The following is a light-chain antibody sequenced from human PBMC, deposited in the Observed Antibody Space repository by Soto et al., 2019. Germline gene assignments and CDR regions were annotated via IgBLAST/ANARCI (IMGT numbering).Light chain of an antibody. CDR3: QQYFEWPPMT. Sequence: VMTQSPATLSVSPGERATLSCWASETVATNLAWYQQKPGQAPRLLISGASTRAAGISDRFRGSGSGTEFTLNIRSLRSEDSATYYCQQYFEWPPMTLAQGTKVDIK. J-gene: IGKJ1*01. CDR1: ETVATN. CDR2: GAS. V-gene: IGKV3-15*01.